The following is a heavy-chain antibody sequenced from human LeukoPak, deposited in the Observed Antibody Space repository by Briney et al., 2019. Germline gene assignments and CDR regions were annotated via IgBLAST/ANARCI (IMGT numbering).Heavy chain of an antibody. D-gene: IGHD2-2*03. CDR1: GFTFSSYA. CDR3: AIDLGIVVVPAAKARLPGGY. Sequence: PGGSLRLSCAASGFTFSSYAMHWGCQAPGKGLGWVAVISYDGSNKYYADSAKGRFTISRDNSKNTLYLQMNSLRAEDTAVYYCAIDLGIVVVPAAKARLPGGYWGQGTLVTVSS. V-gene: IGHV3-30-3*01. J-gene: IGHJ4*02. CDR2: ISYDGSNK.